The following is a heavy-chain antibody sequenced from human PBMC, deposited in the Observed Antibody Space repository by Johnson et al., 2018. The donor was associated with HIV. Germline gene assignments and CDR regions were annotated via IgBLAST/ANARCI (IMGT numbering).Heavy chain of an antibody. J-gene: IGHJ3*02. CDR2: ISGGGGNT. D-gene: IGHD3-9*01. V-gene: IGHV3-23*04. CDR1: GFTFSSYA. Sequence: VQLVESGGGLVQPGGSLTLSCVGSGFTFSSYAMSWVRQAPGKGLEWVSGISGGGGNTYYADSVQGRFTISRDHTKNTLYLQMNSLRADDTAVYYCAKDLRIFDWFNAYDAFDIWGQGTMVTVSS. CDR3: AKDLRIFDWFNAYDAFDI.